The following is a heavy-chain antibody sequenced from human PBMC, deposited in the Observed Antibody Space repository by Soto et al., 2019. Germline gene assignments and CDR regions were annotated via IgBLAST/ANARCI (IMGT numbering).Heavy chain of an antibody. D-gene: IGHD6-13*01. V-gene: IGHV3-7*01. Sequence: EVQLVESGGGLVQPGGSLRLSCAASGFTFSSYWMSWVRQAPGKGLEWVANIKQDGSEKYYVDSVKGLFTISRDNAKNSLYLQMNSLRAEDTAVYYYARVGSSWSCDYWGQGTLVAVSS. CDR2: IKQDGSEK. CDR1: GFTFSSYW. J-gene: IGHJ4*02. CDR3: ARVGSSWSCDY.